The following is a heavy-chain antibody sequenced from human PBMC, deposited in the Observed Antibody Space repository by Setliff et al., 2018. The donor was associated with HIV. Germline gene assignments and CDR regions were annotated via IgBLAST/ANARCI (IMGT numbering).Heavy chain of an antibody. Sequence: LRLSCAASGFTFSSYAMSWVRQAPGKGLEWVSLIYSGGSSTYYADSVKGRFTVSRDNSKDTLYLQMNSLRAEDTAVYYCAKVGTYSGTWYFDHWGRGTLVTVSS. CDR3: AKVGTYSGTWYFDH. V-gene: IGHV3-23*03. CDR1: GFTFSSYA. D-gene: IGHD6-13*01. CDR2: IYSGGSST. J-gene: IGHJ2*01.